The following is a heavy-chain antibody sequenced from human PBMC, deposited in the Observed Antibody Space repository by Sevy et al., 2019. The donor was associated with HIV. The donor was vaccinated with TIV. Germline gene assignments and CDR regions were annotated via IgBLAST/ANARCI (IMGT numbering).Heavy chain of an antibody. CDR3: TTDFWAVAGLDY. CDR1: GFTFSNAW. D-gene: IGHD6-19*01. J-gene: IGHJ4*02. V-gene: IGHV3-15*01. Sequence: GGSLRLSCAASGFTFSNAWMSWVRQAPGKGLEWVDRIKSKTDGGTTDYAAPVKGRFTISRDDSKNTLYLQMNSLKTEDTAVYYCTTDFWAVAGLDYWGQGTLVTVSS. CDR2: IKSKTDGGTT.